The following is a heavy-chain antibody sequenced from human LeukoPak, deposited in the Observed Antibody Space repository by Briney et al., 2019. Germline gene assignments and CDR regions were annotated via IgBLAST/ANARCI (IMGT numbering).Heavy chain of an antibody. CDR2: INPNSGGT. Sequence: ASVKVSCKASGYTFTGYYMHWVRQAPGQGLEWMGWINPNSGGTNFAQKSQGRVTMTRDTPISTAYMELTRLRSDDTAVYYCARGKSYGDFDYWGQGTLVTVSS. D-gene: IGHD5-18*01. CDR3: ARGKSYGDFDY. J-gene: IGHJ4*02. V-gene: IGHV1-2*02. CDR1: GYTFTGYY.